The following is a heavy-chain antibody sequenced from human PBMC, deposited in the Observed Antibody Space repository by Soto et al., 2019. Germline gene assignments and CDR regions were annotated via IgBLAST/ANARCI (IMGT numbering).Heavy chain of an antibody. D-gene: IGHD4-17*01. CDR1: GFTFRNAW. Sequence: GGPLRLSCAASGFTFRNAWMSWVRQAPGKGLEWVGRIKSKSDGGAIDYAAPVKGRFILSRDDSKNMLYLQMNSLKTEDTAVYYCTVYGGKGAFDSWGQGTLVTVSS. V-gene: IGHV3-15*01. J-gene: IGHJ4*02. CDR3: TVYGGKGAFDS. CDR2: IKSKSDGGAI.